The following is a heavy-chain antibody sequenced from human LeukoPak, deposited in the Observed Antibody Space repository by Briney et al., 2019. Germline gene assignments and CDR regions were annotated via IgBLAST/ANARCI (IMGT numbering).Heavy chain of an antibody. Sequence: PSETLSLTCTVSGGSISSNYWSWIRQPPGKGLEWIGYIYYSGSTNYNPSLKSRVTISVDTSKNQFSLKLSSVTAADTAVYYCARTLPRYSSSWYYFDYWGQGTLVTVSS. CDR1: GGSISSNY. CDR3: ARTLPRYSSSWYYFDY. CDR2: IYYSGST. D-gene: IGHD6-13*01. V-gene: IGHV4-59*01. J-gene: IGHJ4*02.